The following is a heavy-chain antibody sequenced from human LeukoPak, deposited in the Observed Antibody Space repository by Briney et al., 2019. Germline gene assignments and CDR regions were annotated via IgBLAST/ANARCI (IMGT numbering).Heavy chain of an antibody. CDR2: IYHSGST. Sequence: PSETLSLTCAVSGYSISSGYYWGWIRQPPGKGLEWIASIYHSGSTYYNPSLKSRVTISVDTSKNQFSLKLSSVTAADTAVYYCARQVSWSIFGGNWFDPWGQGTLVTVSS. CDR3: ARQVSWSIFGGNWFDP. J-gene: IGHJ5*02. CDR1: GYSISSGYY. V-gene: IGHV4-38-2*01. D-gene: IGHD3-3*01.